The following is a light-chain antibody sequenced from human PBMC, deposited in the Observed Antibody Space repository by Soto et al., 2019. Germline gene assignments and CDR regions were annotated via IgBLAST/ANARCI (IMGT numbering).Light chain of an antibody. V-gene: IGKV1-5*01. J-gene: IGKJ1*01. Sequence: DIQMTQSPSTLSASVGDRITITCRASQSISSWLAWYQQKPGKAPKVLIYDASRLESGVPARFSGSASGTEFTLTISSLQPDDFATYYCQQYSTYSGAFGQETTVEIK. CDR2: DAS. CDR1: QSISSW. CDR3: QQYSTYSGA.